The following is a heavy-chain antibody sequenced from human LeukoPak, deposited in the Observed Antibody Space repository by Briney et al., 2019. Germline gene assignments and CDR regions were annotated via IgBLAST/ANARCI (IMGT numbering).Heavy chain of an antibody. CDR2: IRSKAKSYAT. J-gene: IGHJ5*02. D-gene: IGHD1-26*01. CDR3: TRQHSGSYFMWFDP. CDR1: GFTFSGSA. Sequence: GGSLRLSCAASGFTFSGSAMHWVRQASGKGLEWVGRIRSKAKSYATAYAASVKGRFTISRDDSKNTAYLQMNSLKTEDTAVYYCTRQHSGSYFMWFDPWGQGTLVTVSS. V-gene: IGHV3-73*01.